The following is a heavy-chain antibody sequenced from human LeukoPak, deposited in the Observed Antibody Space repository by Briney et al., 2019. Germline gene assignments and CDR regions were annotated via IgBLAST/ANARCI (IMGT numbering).Heavy chain of an antibody. CDR3: AKDLTAAAGLFDY. V-gene: IGHV3-30*02. CDR1: GFTFSSCG. J-gene: IGHJ4*02. CDR2: IRYDGSNK. D-gene: IGHD6-13*01. Sequence: GGSLRLSCAASGFTFSSCGMHWVRQAPGKGLEWVAFIRYDGSNKYYADSVKGRFFISRDNSKNTLYLQMNILTPEDTAVYYCAKDLTAAAGLFDYWGQGTLVTVSS.